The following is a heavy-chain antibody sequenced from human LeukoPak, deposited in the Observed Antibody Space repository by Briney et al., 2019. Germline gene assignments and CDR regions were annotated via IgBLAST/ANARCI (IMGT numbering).Heavy chain of an antibody. V-gene: IGHV3-21*01. CDR3: AKSFGSYGSGSRYYYYGMDV. Sequence: GGSLRLSCAASGFTFSSYSMNWVRQAPGKGLEWVSSISSSSSYIYYADSVKGRFTISRDNAKNSLYLQMNSLRAEDTAVYYCAKSFGSYGSGSRYYYYGMDVWGQGTTVTVSS. D-gene: IGHD3-10*01. CDR2: ISSSSSYI. CDR1: GFTFSSYS. J-gene: IGHJ6*02.